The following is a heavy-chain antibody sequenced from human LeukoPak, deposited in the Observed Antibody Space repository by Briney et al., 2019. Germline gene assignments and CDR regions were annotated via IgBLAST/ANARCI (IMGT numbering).Heavy chain of an antibody. CDR2: IIPIFGTA. CDR1: GFTFSSYA. V-gene: IGHV1-69*05. D-gene: IGHD5-18*01. Sequence: GGSLRLSCAASGFTFSSYAISWVRQAPGQGLEWMGGIIPIFGTANYAQKFQGRVTITTDESTSTAYMELSSLRSEDTAVYYCARARSTQDANPTAMVPFDYWGQGTLVTVSS. J-gene: IGHJ4*02. CDR3: ARARSTQDANPTAMVPFDY.